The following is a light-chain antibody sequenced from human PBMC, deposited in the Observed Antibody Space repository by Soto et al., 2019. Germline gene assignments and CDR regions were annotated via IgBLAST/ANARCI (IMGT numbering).Light chain of an antibody. Sequence: EIVLTQSPGTLSLSPGERATLSCRASQSVDSSYLAWYQQKPGQAPRLVLYGTSLRATGTPDRFSGSGSGTAFTLTISRLEHEDVAVYYCRQCGASFLYTFGQGTKLEIK. CDR1: QSVDSSY. CDR2: GTS. CDR3: RQCGASFLYT. V-gene: IGKV3-20*01. J-gene: IGKJ2*01.